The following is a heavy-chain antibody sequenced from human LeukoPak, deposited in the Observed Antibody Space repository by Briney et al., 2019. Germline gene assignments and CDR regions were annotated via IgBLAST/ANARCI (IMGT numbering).Heavy chain of an antibody. CDR1: GGSISSYY. Sequence: SETLSLTCTVSGGSISSYYWSWIRQPAGKGLEWIGRIYTSGSTNYNPSLKSRVTMSVDTSKNQFSLKLSSVTAADTAVYYCAREGKDYDFWSGYSYNWFDPWGQGTLVTVSS. V-gene: IGHV4-4*07. J-gene: IGHJ5*02. CDR2: IYTSGST. D-gene: IGHD3-3*01. CDR3: AREGKDYDFWSGYSYNWFDP.